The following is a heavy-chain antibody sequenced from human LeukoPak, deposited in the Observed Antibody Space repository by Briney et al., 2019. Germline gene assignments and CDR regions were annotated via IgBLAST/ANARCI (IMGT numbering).Heavy chain of an antibody. Sequence: GGSLRLSCAAFGFTGSTNYLTWVRQAPGKGLEWVSVIYGGGNVHYADSVQGRFTISRDKSNKSLYLQMNSLRAEDTAVYYCARDPVGATTPDCWGQGALVTVSS. J-gene: IGHJ4*02. CDR1: GFTGSTNY. CDR2: IYGGGNV. V-gene: IGHV3-66*01. CDR3: ARDPVGATTPDC. D-gene: IGHD1-26*01.